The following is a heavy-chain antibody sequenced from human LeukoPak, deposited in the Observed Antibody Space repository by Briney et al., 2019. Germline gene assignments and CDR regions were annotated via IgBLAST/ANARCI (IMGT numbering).Heavy chain of an antibody. CDR1: GGSFSGYY. J-gene: IGHJ5*02. Sequence: PSETLSLTCAVYGGSFSGYYWSWIRQPPGKGLEWIGEINHSGSTNYNPSLKSRVTISVDTSKNQFSLKLSSVTAADTAVYYCARGWVGTPTLPSAISDWFDPCGQGTLVTVSS. CDR2: INHSGST. D-gene: IGHD2-2*01. CDR3: ARGWVGTPTLPSAISDWFDP. V-gene: IGHV4-34*01.